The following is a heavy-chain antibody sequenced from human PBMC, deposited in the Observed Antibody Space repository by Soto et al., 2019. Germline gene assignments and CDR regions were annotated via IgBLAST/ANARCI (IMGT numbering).Heavy chain of an antibody. CDR2: MSHSGGT. CDR3: ARVERGTATTVVDAFDI. V-gene: IGHV4-34*01. Sequence: QVQLQQWGAGLLKPSETLSLTCAVYGGFVSSGNYYWSWIRQPPGKGLEWIGEMSHSGGTDFNPSLKSRVTRSVDTSKNQFSLKMSSVTAADTALYYCARVERGTATTVVDAFDIWGPGTMVTVSS. CDR1: GGFVSSGNYY. D-gene: IGHD1-1*01. J-gene: IGHJ3*02.